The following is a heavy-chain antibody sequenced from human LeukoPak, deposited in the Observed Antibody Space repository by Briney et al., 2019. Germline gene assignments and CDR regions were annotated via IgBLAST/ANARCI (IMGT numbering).Heavy chain of an antibody. CDR2: IYTSGST. CDR1: GGSISSYY. Sequence: SETLSLTCTVSGGSISSYYWSWIRQPAGEGLEWIGRIYTSGSTNYNPSLKSRVTMSVDTSKNQFSLKLSSVTAADTAVYYCAREDGDYDFWSGYPYYYYYMDVWGKGTTVTVSS. J-gene: IGHJ6*03. CDR3: AREDGDYDFWSGYPYYYYYMDV. D-gene: IGHD3-3*01. V-gene: IGHV4-4*07.